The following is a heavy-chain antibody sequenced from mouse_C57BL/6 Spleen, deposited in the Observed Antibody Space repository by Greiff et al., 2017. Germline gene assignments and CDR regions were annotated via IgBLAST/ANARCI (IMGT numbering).Heavy chain of an antibody. CDR3: AREEFYRNYVWFAY. V-gene: IGHV1-18*01. J-gene: IGHJ3*01. CDR2: INPNNGGT. D-gene: IGHD2-5*01. Sequence: EVQLQQSGPELVKPGASVKIPCKASGYTFTDYNMDWVKQSHGKSLEWIGDINPNNGGTIYNQKFKGKATLTVDKSSSTAYMELRSLTSEDTAVYYCAREEFYRNYVWFAYWGQGTLVTVSA. CDR1: GYTFTDYN.